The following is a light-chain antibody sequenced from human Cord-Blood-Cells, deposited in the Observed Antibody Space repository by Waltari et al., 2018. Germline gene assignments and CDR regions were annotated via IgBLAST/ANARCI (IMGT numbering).Light chain of an antibody. Sequence: SYELTQPLSVSVALGQTDRITCGGNNTGSKNVHWYQQKPGQAPVLVIYRDSNRPSGIPERFSGSNSGNTATLTISRAQAGDEADYYCQVWDSSTVVFGGGTKLTVL. CDR1: NTGSKN. V-gene: IGLV3-9*01. CDR3: QVWDSSTVV. J-gene: IGLJ2*01. CDR2: RDS.